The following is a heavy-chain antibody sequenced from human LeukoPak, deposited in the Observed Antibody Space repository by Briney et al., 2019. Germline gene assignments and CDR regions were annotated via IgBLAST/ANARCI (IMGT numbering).Heavy chain of an antibody. CDR1: GYTFSNYW. CDR3: STTLDY. J-gene: IGHJ4*02. V-gene: IGHV3-7*01. CDR2: IKEDGSEK. Sequence: GGSLRLSCVAFGYTFSNYWTDWVRQAPGKGLEWVANIKEDGSEKNYVDSVKGRFTISRDNAKNSVYLQMNSLRAEDTATYFCSTTLDYWGQGIQVTVSS.